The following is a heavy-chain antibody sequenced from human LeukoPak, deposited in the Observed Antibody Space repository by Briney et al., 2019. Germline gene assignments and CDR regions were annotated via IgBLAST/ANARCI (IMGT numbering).Heavy chain of an antibody. CDR1: GYTFTMYY. CDR3: AREKQAEKQASGDYYYYGMDV. Sequence: GASVTVSCKASGYTFTMYYIHWVRQAPGQGREWLGIINPSGGTTTCAQKFQGRVTITRDTSTSTVYMELYSLRSDDTAIYYCAREKQAEKQASGDYYYYGMDVWGQGTTVTVSS. CDR2: INPSGGTT. D-gene: IGHD1-26*01. V-gene: IGHV1-46*01. J-gene: IGHJ6*02.